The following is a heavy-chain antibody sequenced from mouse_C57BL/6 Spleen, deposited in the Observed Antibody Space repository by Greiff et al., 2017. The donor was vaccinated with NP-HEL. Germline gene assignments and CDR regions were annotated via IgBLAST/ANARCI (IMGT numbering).Heavy chain of an antibody. CDR1: GYTFTSYT. J-gene: IGHJ2*01. CDR3: ATAPLFDD. CDR2: INPSSGYT. Sequence: VQLQQSGAELARPGASVKMSCKASGYTFTSYTMHWVKQRPGQGLEWIGYINPSSGYTKYNQKFKDKATLTADKSSSTAYMQLSSLTSEDSAVYYCATAPLFDDWGQGTTLTVSS. V-gene: IGHV1-4*01. D-gene: IGHD1-2*01.